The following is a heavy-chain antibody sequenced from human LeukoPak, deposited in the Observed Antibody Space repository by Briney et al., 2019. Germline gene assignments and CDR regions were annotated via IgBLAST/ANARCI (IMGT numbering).Heavy chain of an antibody. CDR1: GFTFRSYE. CDR3: ARELRYFDWLPTLDY. V-gene: IGHV3-48*03. Sequence: GGSLRLSCAASGFTFRSYEMNWVRQAPGKGLEWVSYISTSGSTIYYADSVKGRFIISRDNAKNSLYLQMNSLRAEDTAVYYCARELRYFDWLPTLDYWGQGTLVTVSS. J-gene: IGHJ4*02. D-gene: IGHD3-9*01. CDR2: ISTSGSTI.